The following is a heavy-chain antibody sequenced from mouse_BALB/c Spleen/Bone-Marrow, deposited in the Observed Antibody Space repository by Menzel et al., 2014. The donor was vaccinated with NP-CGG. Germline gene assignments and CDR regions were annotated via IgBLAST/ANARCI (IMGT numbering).Heavy chain of an antibody. J-gene: IGHJ4*01. V-gene: IGHV5-12-2*01. CDR1: GFTFSSYT. D-gene: IGHD1-1*01. CDR3: ARHGYYGSRAMDY. CDR2: ISNGGGST. Sequence: EVQGVESGGGLVQPGGSLKLSCAASGFTFSSYTMSWVRQTPEMRLEWVAYISNGGGSTYYPDTVKGRFTISRDNAKNTLYLQMSSLKSEDTAMYYCARHGYYGSRAMDYWGQGTSVTVSS.